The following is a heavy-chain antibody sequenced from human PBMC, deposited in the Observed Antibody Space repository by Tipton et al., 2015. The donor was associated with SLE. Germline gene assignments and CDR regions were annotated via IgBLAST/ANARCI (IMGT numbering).Heavy chain of an antibody. Sequence: TLSLTCTVSGASISSSSYFWGWIRQSPGKGLEWIGSIDNSGSTYDNPSLRSRVTISVDTSKNQFSLKLSSVTAADTAVYYCARDSIYSGSDYWGQGTLVTVSS. V-gene: IGHV4-39*07. CDR1: GASISSSSYF. J-gene: IGHJ4*02. D-gene: IGHD1-26*01. CDR3: ARDSIYSGSDY. CDR2: IDNSGST.